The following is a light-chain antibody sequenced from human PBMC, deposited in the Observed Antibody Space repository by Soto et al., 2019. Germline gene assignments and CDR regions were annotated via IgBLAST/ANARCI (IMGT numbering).Light chain of an antibody. CDR1: SSHIGSNT. CDR3: AAWDDSLNGRYV. CDR2: SNN. Sequence: QSVLTQPPSASGTPGQRVIISCSGSSSHIGSNTVNWYQQLSGTAPKLLIYSNNQRPSGVPDRFSGSKSGTSASLAISGLQSEDEADYYCAAWDDSLNGRYVFGTGTKVTVL. V-gene: IGLV1-44*01. J-gene: IGLJ1*01.